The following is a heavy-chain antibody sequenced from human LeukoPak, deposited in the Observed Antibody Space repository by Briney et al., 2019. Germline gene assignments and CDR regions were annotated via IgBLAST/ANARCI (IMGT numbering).Heavy chain of an antibody. Sequence: ASVKVSCKASGYTFTGYYMHWVRQAPGQGLAWVGWINPNSGGTNYAQKFQGRVTMTRDTSISTAYMELSRLRSDDTAVYYCARTSEAYSSSWDFDYWGQGTLVTVSS. J-gene: IGHJ4*02. V-gene: IGHV1-2*02. CDR3: ARTSEAYSSSWDFDY. CDR1: GYTFTGYY. CDR2: INPNSGGT. D-gene: IGHD6-13*01.